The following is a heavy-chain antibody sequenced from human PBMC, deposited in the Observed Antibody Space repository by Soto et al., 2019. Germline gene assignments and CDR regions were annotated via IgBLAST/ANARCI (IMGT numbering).Heavy chain of an antibody. V-gene: IGHV3-23*01. D-gene: IGHD3-3*01. CDR2: ISGSGGST. CDR3: AKDPYDFWSGYQFDY. Sequence: GGSLRLSCAASGFTFSSYAMSGVRQAPGKGLEWVSAISGSGGSTYYADSVKGRFTISRDNSKNTLYLQMNSLRAEDTAVYYCAKDPYDFWSGYQFDYWGQGTLVTVSS. CDR1: GFTFSSYA. J-gene: IGHJ4*02.